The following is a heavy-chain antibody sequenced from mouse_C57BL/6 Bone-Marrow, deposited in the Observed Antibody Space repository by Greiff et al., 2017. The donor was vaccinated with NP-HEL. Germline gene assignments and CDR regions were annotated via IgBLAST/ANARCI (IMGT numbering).Heavy chain of an antibody. CDR2: IDPETGGT. D-gene: IGHD1-1*01. CDR3: TIGEITGYCDY. Sequence: QVQLKESGAELVRPGASVTLSCKASGYTFTDYEMHWVKQTPVHGLEWIGAIDPETGGTAYNQKFKGKAILTADKSSSTAYMELRSLTSEDSAVYYCTIGEITGYCDYWGQGTTLTVSS. V-gene: IGHV1-15*01. CDR1: GYTFTDYE. J-gene: IGHJ2*01.